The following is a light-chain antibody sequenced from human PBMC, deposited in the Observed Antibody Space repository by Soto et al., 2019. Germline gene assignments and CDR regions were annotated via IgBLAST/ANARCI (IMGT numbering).Light chain of an antibody. CDR3: QQYNNWPPRDT. Sequence: EIVMTQSPATLSVSPGARATLSCRASQSVSSNLAWYQQNPGQAPRLLIYDASTRATGIPARFSGSGSGTEFTLTISSLQSEDFAVYYCQQYNNWPPRDTFGQGTKLEIK. J-gene: IGKJ2*01. V-gene: IGKV3-15*01. CDR1: QSVSSN. CDR2: DAS.